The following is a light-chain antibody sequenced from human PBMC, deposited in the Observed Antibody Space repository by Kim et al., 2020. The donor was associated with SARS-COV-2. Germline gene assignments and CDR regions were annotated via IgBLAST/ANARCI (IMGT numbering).Light chain of an antibody. CDR3: QQYNNWPLT. CDR2: ATS. J-gene: IGKJ4*01. CDR1: QNVKSH. Sequence: VSPGERATLSCRARQNVKSHLAWYQHKPGQAPRLVISATSTRATGTPLRFSGSGSGTEFTLTINNLQSEDFAVYYCQQYNNWPLTFGGGTKVDIK. V-gene: IGKV3-15*01.